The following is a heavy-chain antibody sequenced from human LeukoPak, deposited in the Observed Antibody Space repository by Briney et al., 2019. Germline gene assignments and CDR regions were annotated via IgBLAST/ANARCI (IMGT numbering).Heavy chain of an antibody. CDR2: IYYSGST. CDR1: GGSISSGDYY. D-gene: IGHD5-18*01. CDR3: ARDHGHSYGLDY. Sequence: SQTLSLTCTVSGGSISSGDYYWSWIRQPPGKGLEWIGYIYYSGSTYYNPSLKSRVTISVDTSKNQFSLKLSSVTAADTAVYYCARDHGHSYGLDYWGQGTLVTVSS. J-gene: IGHJ4*02. V-gene: IGHV4-30-4*08.